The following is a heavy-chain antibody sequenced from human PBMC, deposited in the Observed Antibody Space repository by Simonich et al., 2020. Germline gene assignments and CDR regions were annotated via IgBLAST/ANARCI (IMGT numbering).Heavy chain of an antibody. CDR2: INPNSGGT. V-gene: IGHV1-2*02. CDR1: GYTFTGYY. CDR3: ARARLYSSSHAFDI. Sequence: QVQLVQSGAEVKKPGASVKVSCKASGYTFTGYYMHWVRQDPGQGLEWMGWINPNSGGTTYAQKCQGRVTMTRDPSISTAYMELSRLRSDDTAVYYCARARLYSSSHAFDIWGQGTMVTVSS. J-gene: IGHJ3*02. D-gene: IGHD6-6*01.